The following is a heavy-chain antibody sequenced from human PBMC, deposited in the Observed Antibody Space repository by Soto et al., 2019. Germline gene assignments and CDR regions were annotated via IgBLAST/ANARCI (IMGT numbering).Heavy chain of an antibody. CDR2: IFYSGST. J-gene: IGHJ4*02. CDR3: ARDPGDYFDY. Sequence: LSLTCTVSGGSISSGGYYWSWIRQHPGKGLEWIGYIFYSGSTYYNPSLKSRVTISVDTSKNQFSLKLSSVTAADTAVYYCARDPGDYFDYWGQGTLVTVSS. V-gene: IGHV4-31*03. CDR1: GGSISSGGYY.